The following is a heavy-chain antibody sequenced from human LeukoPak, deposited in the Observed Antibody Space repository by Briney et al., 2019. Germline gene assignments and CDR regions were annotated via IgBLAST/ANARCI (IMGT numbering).Heavy chain of an antibody. CDR1: GGTFSSYA. V-gene: IGHV1-69*01. CDR2: IIPIFGTA. Sequence: SVKVSCKASGGTFSSYAISWVRQAPGQGLEWMGGIIPIFGTANYAQKFQGRVTITADESTSTAYMELSSLRSEDTAVYYCARIWADCSSTSCYTPYFDYWDQGTLVTVSS. J-gene: IGHJ4*02. CDR3: ARIWADCSSTSCYTPYFDY. D-gene: IGHD2-2*02.